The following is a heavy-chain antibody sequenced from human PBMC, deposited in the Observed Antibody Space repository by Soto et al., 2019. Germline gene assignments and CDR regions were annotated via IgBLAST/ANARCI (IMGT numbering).Heavy chain of an antibody. CDR3: ARDLPTYSSSWYLDY. V-gene: IGHV1-46*01. CDR2: INPSGGST. Sequence: ASVKVSCKASGYTFTSYYMHWVRQAPEQGLEWMGIINPSGGSTSYAQKFQGRVTMTRDTSTSTVYMELSSLRSEDTAVYYCARDLPTYSSSWYLDYWGQGTLVTVSS. J-gene: IGHJ4*02. D-gene: IGHD6-13*01. CDR1: GYTFTSYY.